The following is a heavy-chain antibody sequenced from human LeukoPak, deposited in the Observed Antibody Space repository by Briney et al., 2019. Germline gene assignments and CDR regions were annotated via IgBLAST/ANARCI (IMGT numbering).Heavy chain of an antibody. D-gene: IGHD3-22*01. CDR3: ARMVSGGYSFGY. CDR2: ISAFNGNT. J-gene: IGHJ4*02. V-gene: IGHV1-18*01. Sequence: GASVKVSCKASGYTLTSYSLSWVRQAPGQGLEWMGWISAFNGNTNYAQKFQGRVTMTTDTSTSTAYMELRSLTSDDTAVYYCARMVSGGYSFGYWGQGTLVTVSS. CDR1: GYTLTSYS.